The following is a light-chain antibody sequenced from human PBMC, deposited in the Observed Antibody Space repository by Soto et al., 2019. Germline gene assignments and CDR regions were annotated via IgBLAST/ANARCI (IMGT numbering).Light chain of an antibody. CDR3: QQYENLPT. J-gene: IGKJ5*01. Sequence: IQMTQSPSSLSASVGDRVTITCRASQGIRNDLGWYQQKPGRAPKLLIYDASNLEAGVPSRFRGSGRGTDFTFTISRLQPEDIATYYCQQYENLPTFGQGTRLEI. V-gene: IGKV1-33*01. CDR2: DAS. CDR1: QGIRND.